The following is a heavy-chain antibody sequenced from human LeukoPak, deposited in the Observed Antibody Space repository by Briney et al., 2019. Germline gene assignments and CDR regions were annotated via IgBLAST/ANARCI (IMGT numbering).Heavy chain of an antibody. Sequence: ASVKVSCKASGYTFTNYQMHWVRQAPGQGLEWMGIIDPSGGTTSYAEKFQGRVTMTRDMSTSTVYMELSSLRSEDTAVYYCAREGEEGPMVNYYYYYMDVWGKGTTVTVSS. J-gene: IGHJ6*03. D-gene: IGHD2-8*01. CDR1: GYTFTNYQ. CDR2: IDPSGGTT. CDR3: AREGEEGPMVNYYYYYMDV. V-gene: IGHV1-46*01.